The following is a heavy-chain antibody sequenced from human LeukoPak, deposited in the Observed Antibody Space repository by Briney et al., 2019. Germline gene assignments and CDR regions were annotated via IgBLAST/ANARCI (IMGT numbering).Heavy chain of an antibody. V-gene: IGHV1-18*01. CDR3: ARDWEWKAARNLFDP. D-gene: IGHD6-6*01. Sequence: GASVKVSCKASGHTFIGYGVSWVRQAPGQGLEWMGWTSGDNVNTNYAQKFQGRVTMTTDTSTTTAYMELRSLRSDDTAVYYCARDWEWKAARNLFDPWGQGTRVTVSS. J-gene: IGHJ5*02. CDR2: TSGDNVNT. CDR1: GHTFIGYG.